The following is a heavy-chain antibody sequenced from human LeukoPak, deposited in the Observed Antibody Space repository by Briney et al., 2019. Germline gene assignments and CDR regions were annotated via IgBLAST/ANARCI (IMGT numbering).Heavy chain of an antibody. CDR1: GFTLSSYD. V-gene: IGHV3-48*03. J-gene: IGHJ4*02. CDR3: ARRFDL. Sequence: RGSLRLSCTASGFTLSSYDMNWVRQAPGKGLEWVSKVSSSRGTMYYADSVKGRFTMSTDNAKNSLFLQMDSLRAEDTAIYYCARRFDLWGQGTLVTVSS. CDR2: VSSSRGTM.